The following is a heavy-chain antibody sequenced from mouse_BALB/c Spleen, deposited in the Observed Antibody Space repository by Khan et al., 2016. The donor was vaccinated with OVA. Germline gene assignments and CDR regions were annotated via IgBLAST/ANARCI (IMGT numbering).Heavy chain of an antibody. CDR3: ARLAYYYDSEGFAY. V-gene: IGHV5-6*01. CDR1: GFTFSTYG. D-gene: IGHD1-1*01. Sequence: EVELVESGGDLVKPGGSLKLSCAASGFTFSTYGMSWVRRTPDKRLEWVATVSSGGSYTYYPDSVKGRFTISRDNAKNTLYLQMNSLKSEDTAMFYCARLAYYYDSEGFAYWGQGTLVTVSA. CDR2: VSSGGSYT. J-gene: IGHJ3*01.